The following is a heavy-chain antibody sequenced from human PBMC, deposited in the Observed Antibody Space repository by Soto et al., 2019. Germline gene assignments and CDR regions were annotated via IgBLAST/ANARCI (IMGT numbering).Heavy chain of an antibody. D-gene: IGHD2-15*01. CDR1: GGSFSGYY. V-gene: IGHV4-34*01. Sequence: SETLSLTCAVYGGSFSGYYWSWIRQPPGKGLEWIGEINHSGSTNYNPSLKSRVTISVDTSKNQFSLKLSSVTAADTAVYYCASLGYCSGGSCYSPRAFDYWGQGTLVTVSS. CDR3: ASLGYCSGGSCYSPRAFDY. CDR2: INHSGST. J-gene: IGHJ4*02.